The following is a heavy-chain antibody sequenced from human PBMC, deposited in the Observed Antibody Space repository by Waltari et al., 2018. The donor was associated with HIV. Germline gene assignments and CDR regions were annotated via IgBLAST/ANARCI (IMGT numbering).Heavy chain of an antibody. D-gene: IGHD4-17*01. V-gene: IGHV3-66*01. Sequence: EVQLVESGGGSVQPGGSLRLSCAASGFTVRTNYMSWVRQAPGKGLEWVSLITDGGTTYYADSLKGRFTISRDTSKNTVHLQMISLRAEDTAVYFCAREYNPVTTTSYYFDYWGQGTLVTVSS. CDR2: ITDGGTT. CDR1: GFTVRTNY. J-gene: IGHJ4*02. CDR3: AREYNPVTTTSYYFDY.